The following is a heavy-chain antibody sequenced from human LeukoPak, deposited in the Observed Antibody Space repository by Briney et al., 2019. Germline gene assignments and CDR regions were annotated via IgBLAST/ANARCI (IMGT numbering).Heavy chain of an antibody. CDR3: ARAAYYDSPTYTNDY. D-gene: IGHD3-22*01. CDR2: INPKSGGT. J-gene: IGHJ4*02. V-gene: IGHV1-2*02. CDR1: GYTFTGYY. Sequence: ASVKVSCKASGYTFTGYYVHWVRQAPGQGLEWMGWINPKSGGTKSAQKFQGRVTMTRDTSITTAYVELSRLRSDDSAVYYCARAAYYDSPTYTNDYWGQGALVTVSS.